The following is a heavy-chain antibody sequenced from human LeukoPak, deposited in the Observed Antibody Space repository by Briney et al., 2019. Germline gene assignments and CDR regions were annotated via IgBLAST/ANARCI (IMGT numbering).Heavy chain of an antibody. D-gene: IGHD3-9*01. CDR3: ARALFKSRYFDSPRFDP. Sequence: KPSETLSLTCTVSGGSISSGSYYWRWLRHPAGKGLEWIGHIYTSESTNYNPSIKSRVTISADTSKNHFSLKLISVTAADTVVYYCARALFKSRYFDSPRFDPWGQGTLVTVSS. CDR2: IYTSEST. V-gene: IGHV4-61*09. J-gene: IGHJ5*02. CDR1: GGSISSGSYY.